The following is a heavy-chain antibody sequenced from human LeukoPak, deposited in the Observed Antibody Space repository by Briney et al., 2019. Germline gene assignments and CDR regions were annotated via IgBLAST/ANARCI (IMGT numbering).Heavy chain of an antibody. D-gene: IGHD3-22*01. V-gene: IGHV4-34*01. J-gene: IGHJ6*02. Sequence: SETLSLTCAVYGGSFSAYYWSWIRQPPGKGLEWIGEINHSGSANYNPSLKSRVTISVDTSKNQFSLKLSSVTAADTAVYYCARDTYYYDSSGYSPFYYYYGMDVWGQGTTVTVSS. CDR3: ARDTYYYDSSGYSPFYYYYGMDV. CDR2: INHSGSA. CDR1: GGSFSAYY.